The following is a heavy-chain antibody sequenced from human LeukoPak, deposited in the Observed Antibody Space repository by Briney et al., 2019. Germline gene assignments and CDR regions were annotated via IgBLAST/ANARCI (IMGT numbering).Heavy chain of an antibody. J-gene: IGHJ5*01. V-gene: IGHV3-30*03. CDR1: GFTLRHYA. Sequence: GGSLRLSCAGPGFTLRHYAMHWLRQAPGKGLEWLAVMSYDGHNKSYSDSVEGRFTISRDDSKNTLYLHLNSLRSEDTGIYYCARTISVFGILLDNWLDSWGQGIPVTVSS. CDR3: ARTISVFGILLDNWLDS. D-gene: IGHD3-3*01. CDR2: MSYDGHNK.